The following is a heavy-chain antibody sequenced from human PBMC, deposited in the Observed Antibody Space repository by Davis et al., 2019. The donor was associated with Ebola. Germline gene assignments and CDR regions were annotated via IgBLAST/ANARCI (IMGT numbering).Heavy chain of an antibody. CDR2: ISGGGATT. Sequence: GESLKISCAASGFTFINYAMTWVRQPPGKGLEWVSSISGGGATTYYADSVKGRFTVSRDTYDNTLYLEMNSLRAEDTAVYYCAIHSDFSLGGSSVVYGMDVWGQGTTVTVFS. J-gene: IGHJ6*02. D-gene: IGHD4-23*01. CDR3: AIHSDFSLGGSSVVYGMDV. V-gene: IGHV3-23*01. CDR1: GFTFINYA.